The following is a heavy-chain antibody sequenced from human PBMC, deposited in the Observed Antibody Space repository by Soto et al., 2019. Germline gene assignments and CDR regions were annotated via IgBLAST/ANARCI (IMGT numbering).Heavy chain of an antibody. CDR2: ISGSGDST. D-gene: IGHD4-17*01. V-gene: IGHV3-23*01. Sequence: HPGGSLRLSCAASGFTFSSYAMSWVRQAPGKGLEWVSAISGSGDSTYYADSVKGRFTISRDNSKNTQYLQMNSLRAEDTAVYYCAKRTVGWYFDLWGRGTLVTVSS. CDR1: GFTFSSYA. CDR3: AKRTVGWYFDL. J-gene: IGHJ2*01.